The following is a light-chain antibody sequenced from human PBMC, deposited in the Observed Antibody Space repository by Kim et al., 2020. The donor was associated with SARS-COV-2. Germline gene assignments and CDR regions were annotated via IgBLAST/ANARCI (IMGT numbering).Light chain of an antibody. V-gene: IGKV1D-12*01. CDR1: HDIGTS. CDR3: QQAISPFA. Sequence: SASVGDRVTILCRASHDIGTSLGWYQQKLGKAPKLLIYAATSLQSGVPSRFSGSGSGTDFTLTINRLQPEDFATYFCQQAISPFAFGPGTKVDIK. J-gene: IGKJ3*01. CDR2: AAT.